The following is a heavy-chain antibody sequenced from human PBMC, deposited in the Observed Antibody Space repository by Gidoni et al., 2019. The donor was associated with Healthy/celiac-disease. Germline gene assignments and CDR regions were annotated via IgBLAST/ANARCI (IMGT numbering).Heavy chain of an antibody. V-gene: IGHV3-23*01. CDR3: AKGSNPYGGNSVY. CDR2: ISGSGGST. Sequence: EVQLLESGGGLVQPGGSLRLSCAASGFTFSSYAMSWVRQAPGKGLEWVAAISGSGGSTYYADSVKGRFTISRDNSKNTLYLQMNSLRAEDTAVYYCAKGSNPYGGNSVYWGQGTLVTVSS. D-gene: IGHD2-21*02. CDR1: GFTFSSYA. J-gene: IGHJ4*02.